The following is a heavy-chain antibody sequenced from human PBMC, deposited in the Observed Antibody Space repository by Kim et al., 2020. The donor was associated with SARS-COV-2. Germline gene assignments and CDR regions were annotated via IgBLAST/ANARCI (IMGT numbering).Heavy chain of an antibody. CDR1: GFPFNNYD. D-gene: IGHD3-22*01. CDR2: IDPTGDT. CDR3: TRACNYYDISASY. V-gene: IGHV3-13*01. J-gene: IGHJ4*02. Sequence: GGSLRLSCAASGFPFNNYDMRWVRLTTGEGLEWVACIDPTGDTYYPDSVKGGFTSSRDNAKDSLYLQMNSLKVGNTAVYYCTRACNYYDISASYWGQGNLLTVSS.